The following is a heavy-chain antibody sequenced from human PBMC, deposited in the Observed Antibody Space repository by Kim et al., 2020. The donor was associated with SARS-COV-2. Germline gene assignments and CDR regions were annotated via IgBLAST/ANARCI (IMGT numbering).Heavy chain of an antibody. D-gene: IGHD4-4*01. V-gene: IGHV1-18*04. CDR3: ARQGVRTVTTGWDYYYGMDV. Sequence: ASVKVSCKASGYILTSYGITWVRQAPGQGLEWMGWISGYNGNTNYAQKLQGRVTMTTDTSTSTAYMELRSLRSDDTAVYYCARQGVRTVTTGWDYYYGMDVWGQGTTVTVSS. J-gene: IGHJ6*02. CDR1: GYILTSYG. CDR2: ISGYNGNT.